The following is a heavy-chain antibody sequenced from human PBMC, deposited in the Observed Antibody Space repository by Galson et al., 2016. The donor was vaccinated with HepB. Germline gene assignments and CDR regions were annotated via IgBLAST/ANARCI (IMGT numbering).Heavy chain of an antibody. V-gene: IGHV3-48*02. Sequence: SLRLSCAASGFTVNSYGMSWVRQAPGKGLEWVSYICSSTTTRYYAGSVQGRFTISRDNARNSLYLEMNSLRHEDTAVYYCARAWTAVAAIIAMFSHRGPCNAMDVWGQGTTVTVTS. J-gene: IGHJ6*02. CDR2: ICSSTTTR. CDR1: GFTVNSYG. D-gene: IGHD6-19*01. CDR3: ARAWTAVAAIIAMFSHRGPCNAMDV.